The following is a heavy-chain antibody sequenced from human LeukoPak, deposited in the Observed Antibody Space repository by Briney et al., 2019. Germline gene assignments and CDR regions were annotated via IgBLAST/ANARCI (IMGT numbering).Heavy chain of an antibody. D-gene: IGHD6-13*01. CDR1: GFTFSSYS. CDR2: ISSSSSYI. Sequence: PGGSLRLSCAASGFTFSSYSMNWVRQAPGKGLAWVSSISSSSSYIYYADSVKGRFTISRDNAKNSLYLQMNSLRAEDTAVYYCARLRIAAATYAFDIWGQGTMVTVSS. CDR3: ARLRIAAATYAFDI. V-gene: IGHV3-21*01. J-gene: IGHJ3*02.